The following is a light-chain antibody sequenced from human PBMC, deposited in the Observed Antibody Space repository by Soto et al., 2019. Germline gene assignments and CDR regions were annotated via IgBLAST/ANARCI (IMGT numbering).Light chain of an antibody. V-gene: IGLV2-14*03. CDR2: DVS. CDR1: SIDVGAYNY. Sequence: QSALTQPASVSGSPGQSITISCTGTSIDVGAYNYVSWYQHHPGKAPKLMIYDVSNRPSGVSNRFSGSKSGNTASLTISGFQAEDEADYYCNSFTTSSTLVFGGGTKLTVL. CDR3: NSFTTSSTLV. J-gene: IGLJ2*01.